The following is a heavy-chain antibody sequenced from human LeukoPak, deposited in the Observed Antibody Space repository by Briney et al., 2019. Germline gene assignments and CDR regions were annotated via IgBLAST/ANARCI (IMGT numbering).Heavy chain of an antibody. J-gene: IGHJ4*02. CDR2: MYNSGST. Sequence: PSETLSLTCTVSGGSISGSYWSWIRQPPGKGLEWIADMYNSGSTNYNPSLKSRVTISIDTSKNQFSLKLSSLTAADTAIYYCARGIESYGNYGYWGQGILVTVSP. V-gene: IGHV4-59*01. D-gene: IGHD4-11*01. CDR1: GGSISGSY. CDR3: ARGIESYGNYGY.